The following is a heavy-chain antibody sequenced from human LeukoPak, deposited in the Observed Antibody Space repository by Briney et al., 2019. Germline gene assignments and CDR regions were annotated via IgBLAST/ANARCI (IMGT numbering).Heavy chain of an antibody. J-gene: IGHJ4*02. Sequence: PSETLSLTCTVSGGSISSSSYYWGWIRQPPGKGLEWIGSIYYSGSTYYNPSLKSRVTISVDTSKNQFSLKLSSVTAADTAVYYCARVPTTVTSIGGDYWGQGTLVTVSS. CDR2: IYYSGST. CDR1: GGSISSSSYY. D-gene: IGHD4-11*01. V-gene: IGHV4-39*07. CDR3: ARVPTTVTSIGGDY.